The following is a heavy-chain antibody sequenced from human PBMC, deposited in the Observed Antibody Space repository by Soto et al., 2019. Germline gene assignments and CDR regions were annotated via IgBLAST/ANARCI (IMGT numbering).Heavy chain of an antibody. CDR3: AKRGAIVAAGTRVYLYNAMDV. CDR2: INPNSGDT. J-gene: IGHJ6*02. CDR1: GYTFTGYY. D-gene: IGHD1-26*01. V-gene: IGHV1-2*02. Sequence: GASVKVSCKASGYTFTGYYVHWVRQAPGQGLEWMGWINPNSGDTYLAQRFQGRVTMNRDTSIGTAYMELRGLTSDDTAEYYGAKRGAIVAAGTRVYLYNAMDVWGQGTTVTVSS.